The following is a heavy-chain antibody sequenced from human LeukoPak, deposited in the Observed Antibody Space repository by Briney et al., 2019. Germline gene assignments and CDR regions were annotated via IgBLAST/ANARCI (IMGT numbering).Heavy chain of an antibody. V-gene: IGHV3-48*04. J-gene: IGHJ4*02. CDR1: GFIFSTYN. Sequence: PGGSLRLSCAASGFIFSTYNMNWVRQAPGKGLEWVSYISSSSTNIFYADSVKGRFTISRDNAKNSLYLQMNSLRAEDTAVYYCARGSLLDGQGDYWGQGTLVTVSS. D-gene: IGHD2-21*01. CDR3: ARGSLLDGQGDY. CDR2: ISSSSTNI.